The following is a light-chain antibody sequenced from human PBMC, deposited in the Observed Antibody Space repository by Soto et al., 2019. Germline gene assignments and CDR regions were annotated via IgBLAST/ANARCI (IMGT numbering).Light chain of an antibody. Sequence: EIVMTQSPATLSVSPGERATLSCRASQSVSRNLAWYQQKPGQAPRLLIYGASTRATGIPARFSGSGSGTEFTPTISSLQPEDFAVYYCQQYNSWPRTFGQGTKVDIK. V-gene: IGKV3-15*01. J-gene: IGKJ1*01. CDR1: QSVSRN. CDR3: QQYNSWPRT. CDR2: GAS.